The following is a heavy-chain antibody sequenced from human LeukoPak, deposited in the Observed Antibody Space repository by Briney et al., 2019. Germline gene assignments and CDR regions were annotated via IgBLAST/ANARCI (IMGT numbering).Heavy chain of an antibody. CDR3: ARGLNIVVVRGSYYMDV. Sequence: PSETLSLTCAVYGGSFSGYYWSWIRQPPGKGLEWIGEINHSGSTNYNPSLKSRVTISVDTSKNQFSLKLSSVTAADTAVYYCARGLNIVVVRGSYYMDVWGKGTTVTVSS. J-gene: IGHJ6*03. CDR2: INHSGST. CDR1: GGSFSGYY. V-gene: IGHV4-34*01. D-gene: IGHD2-2*01.